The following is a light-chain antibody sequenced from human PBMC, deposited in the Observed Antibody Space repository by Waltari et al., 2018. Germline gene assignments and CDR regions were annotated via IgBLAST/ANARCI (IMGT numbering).Light chain of an antibody. CDR1: NSNIGTFP. J-gene: IGLJ1*01. V-gene: IGLV1-44*01. CDR2: SSY. CDR3: AGWDGSLTGYV. Sequence: QSVLTQPPSASGTPGPRVTISCSGSNSNIGTFPVNWYQQLPGTAPKLLIYSSYQRPSGVPDRFSGSKSGTSASLAISGLQSEDEGDYYCAGWDGSLTGYVFGAGTRVTVL.